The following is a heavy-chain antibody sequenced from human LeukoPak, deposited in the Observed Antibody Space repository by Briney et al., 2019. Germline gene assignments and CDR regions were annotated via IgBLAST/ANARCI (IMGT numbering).Heavy chain of an antibody. V-gene: IGHV1-69*13. CDR3: ARKTLRFLDPFDY. J-gene: IGHJ4*02. CDR2: IIPIFGTA. CDR1: GGTFSSYA. Sequence: SVKVSCKASGGTFSSYAISRVRQAPGQGLEWMGGIIPIFGTANYAQKFQGRVTITADESTSTAYMELSSLRSEDTAVYYCARKTLRFLDPFDYWGQGTLVTVSS. D-gene: IGHD3-3*01.